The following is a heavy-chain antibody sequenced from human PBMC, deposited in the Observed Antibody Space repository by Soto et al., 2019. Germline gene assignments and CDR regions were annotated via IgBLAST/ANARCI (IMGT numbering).Heavy chain of an antibody. CDR3: AREDDGGDSLDV. Sequence: QVQLQQSGPGLVKPSQTLSLTCTVSGDSISSDYYHWTWIRQSPGKGLEWIGYIHHSGSILYNPSLKSRVNISLDTSKNQFSLHLTSVTAADTAVYFCAREDDGGDSLDVWGQGTTVTVSS. CDR2: IHHSGSI. J-gene: IGHJ6*02. D-gene: IGHD2-21*02. CDR1: GDSISSDYYH. V-gene: IGHV4-30-4*08.